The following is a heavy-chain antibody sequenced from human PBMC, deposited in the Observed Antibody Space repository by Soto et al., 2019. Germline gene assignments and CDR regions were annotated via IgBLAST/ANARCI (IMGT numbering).Heavy chain of an antibody. CDR3: VKDNQLLRYYFEF. D-gene: IGHD2-15*01. CDR1: GFTFSNYA. J-gene: IGHJ4*02. CDR2: ITSDGDST. Sequence: PGGSLRLSCSVSGFTFSNYAMHWVRQAPGEGLEYVSGITSDGDSTYHADSVKGRFTISRDNSKNTLYLQMSSLRLEDTAIYYCVKDNQLLRYYFEFWGQGTLVTVSS. V-gene: IGHV3-64D*06.